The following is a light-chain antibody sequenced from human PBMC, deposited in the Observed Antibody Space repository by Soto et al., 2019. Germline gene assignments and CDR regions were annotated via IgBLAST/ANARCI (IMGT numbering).Light chain of an antibody. J-gene: IGKJ5*01. CDR3: QQYGSSLT. CDR2: GAS. CDR1: QSVSRSY. Sequence: EIVLTQSPGTLSLSPGERATLSCRASQSVSRSYLAWYQQKPGQAPRLLFYGASSRATGIPQRLSGSGSGTDFTLTISRLEPEDFAVYYCQQYGSSLTLGQGTRLEIK. V-gene: IGKV3-20*01.